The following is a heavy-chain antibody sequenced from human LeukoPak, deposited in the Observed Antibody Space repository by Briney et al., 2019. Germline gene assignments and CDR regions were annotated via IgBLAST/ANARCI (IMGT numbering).Heavy chain of an antibody. J-gene: IGHJ4*02. D-gene: IGHD3-22*01. CDR1: GYTFTGYY. CDR3: ARTYYYDSSGYYFDY. Sequence: GASVKVSCKASGYTFTGYYMHWVRQAPGQGLEWMGIINPSGGSTSYAQKFQGRVTMTRDTSTSTVYMELSSLRSEDTAVYYCARTYYYDSSGYYFDYWGQGTLVTVSS. CDR2: INPSGGST. V-gene: IGHV1-46*01.